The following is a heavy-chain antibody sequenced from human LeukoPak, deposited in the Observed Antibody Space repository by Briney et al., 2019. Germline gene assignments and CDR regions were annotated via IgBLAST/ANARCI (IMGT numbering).Heavy chain of an antibody. V-gene: IGHV4-39*01. J-gene: IGHJ4*02. CDR3: ARRGLVVVPL. CDR2: IYYGGTT. CDR1: GGSVSSSDSY. Sequence: SETLSLTCTVSGGSVSSSDSYWVWVRQPPGKGLEWVGSIYYGGTTYSNPSLKGRLTISADASKNQFSLHLTSVTAADTAVYYCARRGLVVVPLWGQGLLVTVSS. D-gene: IGHD2-2*01.